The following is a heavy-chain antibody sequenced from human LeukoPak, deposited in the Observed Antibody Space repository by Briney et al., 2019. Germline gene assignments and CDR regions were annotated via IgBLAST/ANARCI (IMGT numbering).Heavy chain of an antibody. CDR2: INWNGGST. CDR3: ARKYQPYYYYMDV. J-gene: IGHJ6*03. D-gene: IGHD2-2*01. Sequence: GGSLRLSCAASGFTFDDYGMSWVRQAPGKGLDCVSGINWNGGSTGYADSVKGRFTISRDNAKNSLYLQMNSLRAEDTALYYCARKYQPYYYYMDVWGKGTTVTVSS. CDR1: GFTFDDYG. V-gene: IGHV3-20*04.